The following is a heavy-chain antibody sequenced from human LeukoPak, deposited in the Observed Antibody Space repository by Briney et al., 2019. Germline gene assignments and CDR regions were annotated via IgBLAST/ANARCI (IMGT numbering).Heavy chain of an antibody. CDR2: ISYDGSNK. V-gene: IGHV3-30-3*01. J-gene: IGHJ3*02. CDR1: GFTFSSYA. CDR3: ARDRNSSSIPLPEPYAFDI. Sequence: GRSLRLSCAASGFTFSSYAMHWVRQAPGKGLEWVAVISYDGSNKYYADSVKGRFTISRDNSKNTLYLQMNGLRAEDMAVYYCARDRNSSSIPLPEPYAFDIWGQGTMVTVSS. D-gene: IGHD2-2*01.